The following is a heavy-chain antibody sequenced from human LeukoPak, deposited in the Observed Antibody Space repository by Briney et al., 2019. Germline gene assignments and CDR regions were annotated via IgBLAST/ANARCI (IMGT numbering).Heavy chain of an antibody. V-gene: IGHV5-51*01. Sequence: GESLKISCKGSGYSFTSYWIGWVRQMPGKGLEWMGIIYPGDSDTRYSPSFQGQVTISADKSISTAYLQWSGLKASDTAMYYCARGKRHYSSSKRPLDYWGQGTLVTVSS. CDR3: ARGKRHYSSSKRPLDY. D-gene: IGHD4-11*01. J-gene: IGHJ4*02. CDR2: IYPGDSDT. CDR1: GYSFTSYW.